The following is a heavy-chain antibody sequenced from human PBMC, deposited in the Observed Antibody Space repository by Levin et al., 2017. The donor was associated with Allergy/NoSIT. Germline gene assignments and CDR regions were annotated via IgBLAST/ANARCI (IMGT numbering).Heavy chain of an antibody. D-gene: IGHD1-26*01. J-gene: IGHJ4*02. CDR2: ISAYNGNT. CDR3: ARGSDSSSWGIVGATTPFDY. V-gene: IGHV1-18*01. Sequence: GESLKISCKASGYTFTSYGISWVRQAPGQGLEWMGWISAYNGNTNYAQKLQGRVTMTTDTSTSTAYMELRSLRSDDTAVYYCARGSDSSSWGIVGATTPFDYWGQGTLVTVSS. CDR1: GYTFTSYG.